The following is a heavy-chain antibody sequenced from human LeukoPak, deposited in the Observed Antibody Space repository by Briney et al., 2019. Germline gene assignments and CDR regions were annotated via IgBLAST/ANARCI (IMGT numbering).Heavy chain of an antibody. J-gene: IGHJ6*03. Sequence: PGGSLRLSCAASGFTFSSYWMSWVRQAPGKGLEWVAHIKQDGSEKYYVDSVKGRFTISRDNAKNSLYLQMNSLRAEDTAGYYCARESCSGGSCDYYYYYMDVWGKGTTVTISS. CDR3: ARESCSGGSCDYYYYYMDV. V-gene: IGHV3-7*01. CDR1: GFTFSSYW. D-gene: IGHD2-15*01. CDR2: IKQDGSEK.